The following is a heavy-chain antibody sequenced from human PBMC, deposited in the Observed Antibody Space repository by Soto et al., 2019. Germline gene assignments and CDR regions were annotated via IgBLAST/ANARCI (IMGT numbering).Heavy chain of an antibody. V-gene: IGHV4-34*01. CDR2: INHSEST. J-gene: IGHJ6*03. CDR3: AMRSRYYYYYMDV. D-gene: IGHD1-26*01. CDR1: GGSFSGYY. Sequence: PSETLSLTCAVYGGSFSGYYWSWIRQPPGKGLEWIGEINHSESTNYNPSHKSRVTISVDTSKNQFSLKLSSVTAADTDVNYCAMRSRYYYYYMDVWGKGTTVTVSS.